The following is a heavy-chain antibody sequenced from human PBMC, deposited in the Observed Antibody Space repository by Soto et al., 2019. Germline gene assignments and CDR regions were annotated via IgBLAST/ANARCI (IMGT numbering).Heavy chain of an antibody. Sequence: GGSLRLSCAASGFTFSSYSMNWVRQAPGKGLEWVSSISSSSSYIYYADSVKGRFTISRDNAKNSLYLQMNSLRAEDTAVYYCARDSLYCSSTSCYGPRLFGPQPDYYYGMDVWGQGTTVTVSS. CDR3: ARDSLYCSSTSCYGPRLFGPQPDYYYGMDV. J-gene: IGHJ6*02. CDR1: GFTFSSYS. V-gene: IGHV3-21*01. D-gene: IGHD2-2*01. CDR2: ISSSSSYI.